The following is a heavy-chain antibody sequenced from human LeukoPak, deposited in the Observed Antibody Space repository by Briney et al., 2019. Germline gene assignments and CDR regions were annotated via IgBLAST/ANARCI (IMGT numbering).Heavy chain of an antibody. J-gene: IGHJ4*02. CDR1: GFTFSDYY. Sequence: PGGSLRLSCAASGFTFSDYYMSWIRQAPGKGLEWVSYISSTGSTIYYADSVKGRFTISRDNAKNSLYLQVNSLRAEDTAVCYCARGPFWSGYYDDWGQGTLVTVSS. CDR3: ARGPFWSGYYDD. V-gene: IGHV3-11*01. CDR2: ISSTGSTI. D-gene: IGHD3-3*01.